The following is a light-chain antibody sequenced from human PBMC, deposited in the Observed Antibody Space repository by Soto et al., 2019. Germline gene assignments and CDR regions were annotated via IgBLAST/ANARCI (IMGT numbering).Light chain of an antibody. CDR2: EVT. CDR3: SSYTISSTWV. V-gene: IGLV2-14*01. CDR1: SNDVGIYNY. Sequence: QSALTQPASVSGSPGQSITISCTGTSNDVGIYNYVSWYQQHPGKAPKLMIYEVTNRPSGVSDRFSGSESDNTASLTISGLQAEDEADYYCSSYTISSTWVFGGGTKLTVL. J-gene: IGLJ3*02.